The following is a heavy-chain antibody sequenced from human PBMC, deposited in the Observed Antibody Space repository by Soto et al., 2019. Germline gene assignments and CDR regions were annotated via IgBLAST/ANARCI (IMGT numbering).Heavy chain of an antibody. D-gene: IGHD6-13*01. V-gene: IGHV4-59*08. CDR2: IYFSGST. Sequence: SXTLSLTCHVSGGSISRYYCSWIRQPPGKGLKWIRYIYFSGSTSYTPYLKSRVAILVNTSKNQFSLKLSSVTGVDAAVYYCARADLAAAGFSFDSWGQGTLVTVSS. CDR1: GGSISRYY. CDR3: ARADLAAAGFSFDS. J-gene: IGHJ4*02.